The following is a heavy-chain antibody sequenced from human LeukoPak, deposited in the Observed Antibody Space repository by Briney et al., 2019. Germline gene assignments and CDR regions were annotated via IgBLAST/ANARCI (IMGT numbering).Heavy chain of an antibody. V-gene: IGHV3-48*03. Sequence: GGSLRLSCEASGFTFSTYEMNWVRQAPGKGLEWVSYISSSGSTLYYADSVKGRFTISRDNAKSSLYLQMNSLRAEDTAVYYCVRDRGKTADYWGQGSLVTVSS. CDR2: ISSSGSTL. J-gene: IGHJ4*02. CDR3: VRDRGKTADY. CDR1: GFTFSTYE. D-gene: IGHD1-14*01.